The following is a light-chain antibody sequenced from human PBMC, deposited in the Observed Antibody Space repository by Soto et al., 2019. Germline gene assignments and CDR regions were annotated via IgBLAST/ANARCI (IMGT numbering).Light chain of an antibody. CDR1: QSVSSSY. Sequence: IVLTQSPGTLSLSPGERATLSCRASQSVSSSYLAWYQQKPGQAPRLLIYAASSRATGIPDRFSASGSGPDFTLAISRLEPEDCAVYYCQQYCSSPYTFGQGTKLEIK. CDR3: QQYCSSPYT. J-gene: IGKJ2*01. V-gene: IGKV3-20*01. CDR2: AAS.